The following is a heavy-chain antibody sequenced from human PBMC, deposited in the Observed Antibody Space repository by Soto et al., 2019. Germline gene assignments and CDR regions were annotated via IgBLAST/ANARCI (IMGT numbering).Heavy chain of an antibody. Sequence: EVKLVESGGGLVQPGGSLRLSCAASGVTVRNNYMTWVRQAPGKGLELVSSIYSTGNTFYADSVKGRFTISRDNSKNTLYLQMNSLRVEDTAVYYCARNVPVTTLGYWGQGTLVTVSS. D-gene: IGHD4-17*01. V-gene: IGHV3-66*01. CDR3: ARNVPVTTLGY. CDR2: IYSTGNT. J-gene: IGHJ4*02. CDR1: GVTVRNNY.